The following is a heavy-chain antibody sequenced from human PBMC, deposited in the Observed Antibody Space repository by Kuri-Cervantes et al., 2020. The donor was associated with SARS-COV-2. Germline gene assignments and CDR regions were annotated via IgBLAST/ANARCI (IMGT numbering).Heavy chain of an antibody. D-gene: IGHD3-10*01. Sequence: GESLKISCEVSGFLFSASAIYWVRQASGKGLEWVGRVRGKANYYATAYAASVKGRFTISRDDLKNMAYLQMNSLRAEDTAVYYCARELAGSGKDYWGQGTLVTVSS. J-gene: IGHJ4*02. V-gene: IGHV3-73*01. CDR2: VRGKANYYAT. CDR1: GFLFSASA. CDR3: ARELAGSGKDY.